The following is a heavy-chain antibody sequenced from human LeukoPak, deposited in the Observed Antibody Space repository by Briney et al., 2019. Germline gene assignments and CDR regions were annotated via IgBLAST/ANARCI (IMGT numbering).Heavy chain of an antibody. CDR3: ARVDFWSGYFGGMDY. CDR1: GYTFTGYY. CDR2: INPNSGGT. Sequence: ASVEVSCKASGYTFTGYYMHWVRQAPGQGLEWMGWINPNSGGTNYAQKFQGRVTMTRDTSISTAYMELSRLRSDDTAVYYCARVDFWSGYFGGMDYWGQGTLVTVSS. J-gene: IGHJ4*02. D-gene: IGHD3-3*01. V-gene: IGHV1-2*02.